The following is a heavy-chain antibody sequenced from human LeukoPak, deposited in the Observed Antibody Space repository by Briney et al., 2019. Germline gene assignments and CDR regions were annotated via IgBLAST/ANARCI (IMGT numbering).Heavy chain of an antibody. J-gene: IGHJ4*02. V-gene: IGHV1-2*02. CDR3: ARGFGSRGIDY. Sequence: ASVKVSCKTSEHTFTGYYMHWVRLAPGQGLEWMGWINPNSGATDYAQKFQDRVTMTRDTSINTAYMELSILRSDDTAVYYCARGFGSRGIDYWGQGTLVTVSS. D-gene: IGHD2-2*01. CDR1: EHTFTGYY. CDR2: INPNSGAT.